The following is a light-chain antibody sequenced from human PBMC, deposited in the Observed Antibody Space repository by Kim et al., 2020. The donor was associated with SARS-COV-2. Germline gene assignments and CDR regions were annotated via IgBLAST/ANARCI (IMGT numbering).Light chain of an antibody. Sequence: EPASSSCRSSQSLVYSEGNTYLNWFQQRPGQAPRRLIYKVYNRDSGVPDRFSGSGSGTDFTLKISRVEAEDVGVYYCMQGIHPITFGQGTRLEIK. V-gene: IGKV2-30*01. J-gene: IGKJ5*01. CDR2: KVY. CDR3: MQGIHPIT. CDR1: QSLVYSEGNTY.